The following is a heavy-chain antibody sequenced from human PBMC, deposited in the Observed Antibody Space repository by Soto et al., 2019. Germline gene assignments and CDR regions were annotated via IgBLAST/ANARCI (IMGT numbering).Heavy chain of an antibody. Sequence: PGGSLRLSCAASGFTFRSYAMSWVRQAPGKGLEWVSAISGSGGSTYYADSVKGRFTISRDNSKNTLYLQMNSLRAEDTAVYYCAKDLGSSWSLGSTFGANYCYGMDVWGQGTTVTVSS. CDR2: ISGSGGST. D-gene: IGHD6-13*01. J-gene: IGHJ6*02. V-gene: IGHV3-23*01. CDR1: GFTFRSYA. CDR3: AKDLGSSWSLGSTFGANYCYGMDV.